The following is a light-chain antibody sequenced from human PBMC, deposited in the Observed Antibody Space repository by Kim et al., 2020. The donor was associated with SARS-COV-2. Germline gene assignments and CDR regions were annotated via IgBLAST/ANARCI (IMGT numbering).Light chain of an antibody. V-gene: IGLV1-40*01. CDR3: QSYDSSLGAWV. CDR1: SDNRGAGYD. Sequence: QRLTISCSAPSDNRGAGYDVHWYQPVPGQAPPLLIDGDTNRPSGVPARLFGSKSGTSASLAITVLQAEDEADYYCQSYDSSLGAWVFGGGTQLTVL. J-gene: IGLJ3*02. CDR2: GDT.